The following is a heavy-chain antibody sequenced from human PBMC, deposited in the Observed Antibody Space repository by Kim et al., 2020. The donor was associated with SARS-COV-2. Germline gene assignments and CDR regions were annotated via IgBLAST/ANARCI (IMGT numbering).Heavy chain of an antibody. Sequence: GGSLRLSCAASGFTFSSYAMHWVRQAPGKGLEWVAVISYDGSNKYYADSVKGRFTISRDNSKNTLYLQMNSLRAEDTAVYYCARDWTAIVGATGGGGPFDYWGQGTLVTVSS. J-gene: IGHJ4*02. D-gene: IGHD1-26*01. CDR1: GFTFSSYA. V-gene: IGHV3-30*04. CDR3: ARDWTAIVGATGGGGPFDY. CDR2: ISYDGSNK.